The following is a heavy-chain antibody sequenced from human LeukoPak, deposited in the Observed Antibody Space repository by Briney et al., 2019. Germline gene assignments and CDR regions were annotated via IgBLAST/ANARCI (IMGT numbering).Heavy chain of an antibody. J-gene: IGHJ4*02. D-gene: IGHD2-15*01. CDR1: GFIYSDNW. Sequence: GGSLTLSCVCSGFIYSDNWMNWVRPAPGRGLEWVANIKHDGSEKNYADSVKGRLTISRDNAKNSVYLQVDRLRAEDTAVYYCARARYLNSWGQGTLVTVSS. CDR2: IKHDGSEK. CDR3: ARARYLNS. V-gene: IGHV3-7*01.